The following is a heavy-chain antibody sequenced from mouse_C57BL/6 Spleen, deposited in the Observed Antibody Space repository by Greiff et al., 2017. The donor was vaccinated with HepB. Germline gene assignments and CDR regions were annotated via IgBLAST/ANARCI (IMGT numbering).Heavy chain of an antibody. CDR3: AKIEAYDGYPSY. J-gene: IGHJ2*01. Sequence: VQLQQSGPELVKPGASVKISCKASGYAFSSSWMNWVKQRPGKGLEWIGRIYPGDGDTNYTGKFKGKATLTTDKSTSTAYMQLSSLTSEDPAVYFCAKIEAYDGYPSYWGQGTTLTVSS. CDR1: GYAFSSSW. D-gene: IGHD2-3*01. V-gene: IGHV1-82*01. CDR2: IYPGDGDT.